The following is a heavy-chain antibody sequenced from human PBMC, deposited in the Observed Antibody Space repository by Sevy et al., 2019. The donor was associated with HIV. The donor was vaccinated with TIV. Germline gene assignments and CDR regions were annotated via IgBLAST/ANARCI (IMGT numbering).Heavy chain of an antibody. J-gene: IGHJ4*02. CDR3: AGDEHDFWGGYYSYFDY. CDR2: ISAYNGNT. D-gene: IGHD3-3*01. Sequence: ASVKVSCKASGYTFTSYGISWVRQAPGQGLEWMGWISAYNGNTNYAQKLQGRVTMTTDTSTSTAYMELRSLRSDDTAVYYCAGDEHDFWGGYYSYFDYWGQGTLVTVSS. V-gene: IGHV1-18*01. CDR1: GYTFTSYG.